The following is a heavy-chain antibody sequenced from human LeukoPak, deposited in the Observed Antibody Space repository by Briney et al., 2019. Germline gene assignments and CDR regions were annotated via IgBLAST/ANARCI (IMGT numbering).Heavy chain of an antibody. V-gene: IGHV3-7*03. CDR3: ARGRGYCSSTSCYFFGFDY. CDR2: IKQEGSEK. Sequence: GGSLRLSCAASGFTFSSYWMSWVRQAPGKGLEWVANIKQEGSEKYYVDSVKGRFTISRDNAKNSLYLQMNSLRAEDTAVYYCARGRGYCSSTSCYFFGFDYWGQGTLVTVSS. CDR1: GFTFSSYW. D-gene: IGHD2-2*01. J-gene: IGHJ4*02.